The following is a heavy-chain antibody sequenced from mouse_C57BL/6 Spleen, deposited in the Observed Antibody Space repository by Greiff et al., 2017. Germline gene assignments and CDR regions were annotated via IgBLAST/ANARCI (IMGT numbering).Heavy chain of an antibody. CDR1: GFTFSSYA. CDR3: ARDNSNDGDYAMDY. V-gene: IGHV5-4*01. J-gene: IGHJ4*01. Sequence: EVKLMESGGGLVKPGGSLKLSCAASGFTFSSYAMSWVRQTPEKRLEWVATISDGGSYTYYPDNVKGRFTISRDNATNNLYLQMSHLKSEDTAMYYCARDNSNDGDYAMDYWGQGTSVTVSS. D-gene: IGHD2-12*01. CDR2: ISDGGSYT.